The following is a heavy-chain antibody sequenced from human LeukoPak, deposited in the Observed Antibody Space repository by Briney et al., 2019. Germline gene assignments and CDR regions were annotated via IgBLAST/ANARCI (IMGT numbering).Heavy chain of an antibody. CDR3: ARGLWQFDY. V-gene: IGHV6-1*01. CDR2: TYYRSKWYN. D-gene: IGHD2-21*01. Sequence: SQTLSLTCAISGDSLSSNRDARNWIMQSPSRCLEWLGRTYYRSKWYNDYAVSVKSRITINPDTSKNQFSLQLNSVTPEDTAVYYCARGLWQFDYWGQGTLVTVSS. CDR1: GDSLSSNRDA. J-gene: IGHJ4*02.